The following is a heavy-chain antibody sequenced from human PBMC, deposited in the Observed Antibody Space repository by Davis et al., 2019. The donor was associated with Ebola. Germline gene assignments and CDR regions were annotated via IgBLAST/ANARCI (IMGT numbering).Heavy chain of an antibody. CDR1: GDSVSSAG. J-gene: IGHJ6*02. Sequence: HSQTLSLTCAISGDSVSSAGWNWIRQSPSRGLEWLGRTYYYTSKWYIDYAESVKSRITVNPDTSKNQFSLLLNSVTPEDTAIYYCTRGWFRSGMDVWGQGTTITVSS. CDR2: TYYYTSKWYI. D-gene: IGHD6-19*01. V-gene: IGHV6-1*01. CDR3: TRGWFRSGMDV.